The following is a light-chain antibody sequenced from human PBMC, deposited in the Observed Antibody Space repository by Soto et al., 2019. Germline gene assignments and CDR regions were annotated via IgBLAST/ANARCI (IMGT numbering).Light chain of an antibody. CDR2: GNN. V-gene: IGLV1-44*01. CDR3: GAWDDSLTAL. CDR1: SSNIGSNT. J-gene: IGLJ2*01. Sequence: QSVLTQPPSASGTPGERVTISCSGSSSNIGSNTVNWYQQLPGTAPKLLIYGNNQRPSGVPDRFSGSKSGTSASLAISGLQSEDEADYYCGAWDDSLTALFGGGTKLTVL.